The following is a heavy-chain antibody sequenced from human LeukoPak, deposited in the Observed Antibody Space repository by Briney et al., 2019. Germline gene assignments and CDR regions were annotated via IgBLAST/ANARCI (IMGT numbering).Heavy chain of an antibody. Sequence: GGSLRLSRAASGFTFSSYSMNWVRQAPGKGLEWVSSISSSSSYIYYADSVKGRFTISRDNAKNSLYLQMNSLRAEDTAVYYCARGYSSSWSIFDYWGQGTLVTVSS. CDR1: GFTFSSYS. D-gene: IGHD6-13*01. CDR3: ARGYSSSWSIFDY. CDR2: ISSSSSYI. J-gene: IGHJ4*02. V-gene: IGHV3-21*01.